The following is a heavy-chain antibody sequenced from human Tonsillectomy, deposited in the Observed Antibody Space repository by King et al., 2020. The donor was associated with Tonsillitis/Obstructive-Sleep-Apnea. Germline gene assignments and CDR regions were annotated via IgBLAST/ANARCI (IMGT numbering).Heavy chain of an antibody. J-gene: IGHJ4*02. Sequence: LQLQESGPGLVKPSETLSLTCTVSGGSISSSSYYWGWIRQPPGKGLEWIGSIYYSGSTYYNPSLKSRVTISVDTSKNQFSLKLSSVTAADTAVYYCAAYCSSTSCYTNWGQGALGSVSA. CDR2: IYYSGST. D-gene: IGHD2-2*02. CDR1: GGSISSSSYY. CDR3: AAYCSSTSCYTN. V-gene: IGHV4-39*01.